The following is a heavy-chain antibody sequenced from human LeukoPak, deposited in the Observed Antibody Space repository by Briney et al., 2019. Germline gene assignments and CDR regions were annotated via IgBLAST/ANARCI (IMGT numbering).Heavy chain of an antibody. J-gene: IGHJ4*02. Sequence: SVKVSCKASGGTFSSYAISWVRQAPGQGLEWMGGIIPIFGTANYARKFQGRVTITADESTSTAYMELSSLRSEDTAVYYCARDREASDYGGEYYFDYWGQGTLVTVSS. CDR3: ARDREASDYGGEYYFDY. V-gene: IGHV1-69*01. CDR1: GGTFSSYA. CDR2: IIPIFGTA. D-gene: IGHD4-17*01.